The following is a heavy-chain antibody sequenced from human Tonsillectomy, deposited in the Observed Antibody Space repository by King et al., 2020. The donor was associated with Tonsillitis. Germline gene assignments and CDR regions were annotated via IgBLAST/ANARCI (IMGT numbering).Heavy chain of an antibody. Sequence: VQLVESGGGVVQPGRSLRLSCAASGFTFITYGMHWVRQAPGKGLQGVAVIWSDGSNKYYADSVKCRFTISRDNSKNTLYLQMNSLRAEDTAVYYCARGATGPTYWGQGTLVTVSS. D-gene: IGHD1/OR15-1a*01. J-gene: IGHJ4*02. CDR2: IWSDGSNK. CDR3: ARGATGPTY. V-gene: IGHV3-33*01. CDR1: GFTFITYG.